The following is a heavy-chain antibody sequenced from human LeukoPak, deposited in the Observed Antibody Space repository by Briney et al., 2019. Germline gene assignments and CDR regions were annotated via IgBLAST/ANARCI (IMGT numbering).Heavy chain of an antibody. D-gene: IGHD2-15*01. Sequence: PSETLSLTCTASGGSISSGGYYWSWIRQHPGKGLEWIGYIYYSGSTYYNPSLKSRVTISVDTSKNQFSLKLSSVTAADTAVYYCARDSNCSGGSCYYFDYWGQGTLVTVSS. CDR3: ARDSNCSGGSCYYFDY. CDR2: IYYSGST. V-gene: IGHV4-31*03. CDR1: GGSISSGGYY. J-gene: IGHJ4*02.